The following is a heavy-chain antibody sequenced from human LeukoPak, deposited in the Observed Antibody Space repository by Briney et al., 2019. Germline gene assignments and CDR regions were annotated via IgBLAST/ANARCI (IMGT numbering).Heavy chain of an antibody. CDR2: INPNSGGT. CDR3: ARGMSNYYDSSGYYYYYGMDV. J-gene: IGHJ6*02. V-gene: IGHV1-2*02. Sequence: ASVKVSREASGYTFTGYYMHWVRQAPGQGLEWMGWINPNSGGTNYAQKFQGRVTMTRNTSISTAYMELSSLRSEDTAVYYCARGMSNYYDSSGYYYYYGMDVWGQGTTVTVSS. CDR1: GYTFTGYY. D-gene: IGHD3-22*01.